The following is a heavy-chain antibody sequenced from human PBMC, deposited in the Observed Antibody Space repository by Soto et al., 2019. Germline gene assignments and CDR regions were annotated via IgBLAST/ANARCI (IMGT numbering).Heavy chain of an antibody. CDR3: ARGAYYYVWGSYRRNYAFDI. D-gene: IGHD3-16*02. CDR2: IWYDGSNK. CDR1: GFTFSSYG. Sequence: PGGSLRLSWAASGFTFSSYGMHWVRQAPGKGLEWVTVIWYDGSNKYYADSVKGRFTISRDNSKNTLYLQMNSLRAEDTAVYYFARGAYYYVWGSYRRNYAFDIWGQGTMVTVSS. V-gene: IGHV3-33*01. J-gene: IGHJ3*02.